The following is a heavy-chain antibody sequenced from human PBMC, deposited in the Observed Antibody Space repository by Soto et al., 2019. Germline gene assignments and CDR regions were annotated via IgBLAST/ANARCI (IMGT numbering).Heavy chain of an antibody. CDR1: GFTFDDYA. J-gene: IGHJ6*02. Sequence: EVQLVESGGGLVQPGRSLRLSCAASGFTFDDYAMHWVRQAPGKGLEWVSGISWNSGSIGYADSVKGRFTISRDNAKNSLYLQMNSLRAEDTALYYCAKDMRAFWSGYSLGGMDVWGQGTTVTVSS. CDR3: AKDMRAFWSGYSLGGMDV. D-gene: IGHD3-3*01. V-gene: IGHV3-9*01. CDR2: ISWNSGSI.